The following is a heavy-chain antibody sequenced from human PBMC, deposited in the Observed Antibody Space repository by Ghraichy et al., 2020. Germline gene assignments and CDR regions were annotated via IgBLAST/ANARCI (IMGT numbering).Heavy chain of an antibody. CDR3: ARGDGVTTVVTPVYFDY. J-gene: IGHJ4*02. CDR1: GGSFSGYY. V-gene: IGHV4-34*01. D-gene: IGHD4-23*01. CDR2: INHSGST. Sequence: SDTLSLTCAVYGGSFSGYYWSWIRQPPGKGLEWIGKINHSGSTNYNPSLKSRVTISVDTSKNQFSLKLSSVTAADTAVYYCARGDGVTTVVTPVYFDYWGQGTLVTVSS.